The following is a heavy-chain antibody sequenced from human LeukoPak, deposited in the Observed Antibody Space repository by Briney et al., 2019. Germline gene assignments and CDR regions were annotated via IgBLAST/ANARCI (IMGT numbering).Heavy chain of an antibody. V-gene: IGHV1-18*01. CDR2: ISANNGGT. J-gene: IGHJ4*02. D-gene: IGHD1-26*01. CDR1: GYTFTSYG. CDR3: ARESHVTREDS. Sequence: ASVKVSCKASGYTFTSYGISWVRQAPGQGLEWVGWISANNGGTDYAQKFQARVTMTTDTSTSTAYMELRSLRSDDTAVYYCARESHVTREDSWGQGTLVIVSS.